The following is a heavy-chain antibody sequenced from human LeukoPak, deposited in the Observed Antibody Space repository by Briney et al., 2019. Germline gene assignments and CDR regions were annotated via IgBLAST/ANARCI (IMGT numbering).Heavy chain of an antibody. Sequence: PGGSLRLSCAASGFTLSSYAMSWVRQGPGKGLEWVSAISVSGNTYHADSVKGRFTISRDSSKNTLYLQMNSLRAGDAAVYYCAKEGFCTSTSCLLHYYYFYMDVWGKGTTVTVSS. CDR2: ISVSGNT. J-gene: IGHJ6*03. CDR1: GFTLSSYA. CDR3: AKEGFCTSTSCLLHYYYFYMDV. V-gene: IGHV3-23*01. D-gene: IGHD2-2*01.